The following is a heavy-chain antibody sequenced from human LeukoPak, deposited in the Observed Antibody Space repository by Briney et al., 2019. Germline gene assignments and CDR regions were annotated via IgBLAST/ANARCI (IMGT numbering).Heavy chain of an antibody. CDR1: GYSFNAFD. Sequence: ASVKVACKASGYSFNAFDIHWVRQAPGQGLEWVGLINPNSGATDYAQKFRAGVTLTRDTTTNTVYMELSSLRSDDTAVYYCARDGSHWSSFHYWGQGTLVIVSS. CDR3: ARDGSHWSSFHY. V-gene: IGHV1-2*06. CDR2: INPNSGAT. D-gene: IGHD6-19*01. J-gene: IGHJ4*02.